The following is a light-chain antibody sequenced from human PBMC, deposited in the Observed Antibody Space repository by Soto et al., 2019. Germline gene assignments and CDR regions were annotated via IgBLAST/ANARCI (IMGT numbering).Light chain of an antibody. V-gene: IGLV2-23*02. CDR1: SSNVGSYDL. Sequence: QSALTQPASVSGSPGQSITISCTGTSSNVGSYDLVSWYQQHPGKAPKLLIYEVTKRPSGVSNRFSGSKSGNTASLTISGLQPEDDADYYCLVYGRGGTLMFGGGTKLTVL. CDR2: EVT. J-gene: IGLJ3*02. CDR3: LVYGRGGTLM.